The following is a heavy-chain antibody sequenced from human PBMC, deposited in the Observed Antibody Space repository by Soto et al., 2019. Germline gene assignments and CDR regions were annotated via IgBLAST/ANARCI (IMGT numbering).Heavy chain of an antibody. Sequence: GESVKISFKGSGYSFTSYWIGWVRQMPGKGLEWMGIIYPGDSDTRYSPSFQGQVTISADKSISTAYLQWSSLKASDTAMYYCARHNGAYSSSWFHGMDVWGQGTTVTVSS. CDR1: GYSFTSYW. D-gene: IGHD6-13*01. CDR3: ARHNGAYSSSWFHGMDV. CDR2: IYPGDSDT. V-gene: IGHV5-51*01. J-gene: IGHJ6*02.